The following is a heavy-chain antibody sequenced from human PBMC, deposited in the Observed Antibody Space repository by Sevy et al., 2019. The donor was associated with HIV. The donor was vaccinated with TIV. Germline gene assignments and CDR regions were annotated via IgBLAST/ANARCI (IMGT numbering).Heavy chain of an antibody. CDR1: GGSISSYY. J-gene: IGHJ6*02. CDR2: IYYSGTT. V-gene: IGHV4-59*01. Sequence: SETLSLTCTVSGGSISSYYWSWIRQPPGKGLEWIGYIYYSGTTNYNPSLKSRVTISVDTSKNQFSMKLSSVTAADTAGYYCARDSSGYDWGGYYYYGMDVWGQGTTVTVSS. CDR3: ARDSSGYDWGGYYYYGMDV. D-gene: IGHD5-12*01.